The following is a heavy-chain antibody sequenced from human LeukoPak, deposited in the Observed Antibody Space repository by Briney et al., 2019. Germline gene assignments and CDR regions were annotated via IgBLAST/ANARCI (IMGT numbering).Heavy chain of an antibody. V-gene: IGHV3-21*01. CDR3: AALSGYNWNYVSFDY. D-gene: IGHD1-7*01. CDR1: GFTFSSYS. J-gene: IGHJ4*02. Sequence: GGSLRLSCTASGFTFSSYSMNWVRQAPGKGLEWVSSISSSSSYIYYADSVKGRFTISRDNAKNSLYLQMNSLRAEDTAVYYCAALSGYNWNYVSFDYWGQGTLVTVSS. CDR2: ISSSSSYI.